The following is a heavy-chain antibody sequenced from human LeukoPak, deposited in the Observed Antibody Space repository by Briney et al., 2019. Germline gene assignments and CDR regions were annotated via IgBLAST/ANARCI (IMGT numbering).Heavy chain of an antibody. CDR3: AREGGAGDCNYGQYFQH. D-gene: IGHD1-7*01. V-gene: IGHV1-69*05. Sequence: ASVKVSCKASGGTFSSYAISWVRQAPEQGLEWMGRIIPIFGTANYAQKFQGRVTITTDESTSTAYMELSSLRSEDTAVYYCAREGGAGDCNYGQYFQHWGQGTLVTVSS. CDR2: IIPIFGTA. J-gene: IGHJ1*01. CDR1: GGTFSSYA.